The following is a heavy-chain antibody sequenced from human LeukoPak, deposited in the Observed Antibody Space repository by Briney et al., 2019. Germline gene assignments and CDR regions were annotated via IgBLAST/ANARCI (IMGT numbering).Heavy chain of an antibody. J-gene: IGHJ4*02. Sequence: PGGSLRLSCAASGFTFNKYAMTWVRQAPGKGLVWVAVISASGDNTDYADSVKGRFTISRGNSKNTLSLQMNSLRVEDTAVYNCAKVVGTGTTPTDYWGQGTLVTVSS. D-gene: IGHD1-1*01. V-gene: IGHV3-23*01. CDR3: AKVVGTGTTPTDY. CDR1: GFTFNKYA. CDR2: ISASGDNT.